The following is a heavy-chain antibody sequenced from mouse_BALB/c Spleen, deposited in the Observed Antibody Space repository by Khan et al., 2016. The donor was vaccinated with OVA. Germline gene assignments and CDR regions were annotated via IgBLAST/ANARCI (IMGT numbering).Heavy chain of an antibody. J-gene: IGHJ3*01. V-gene: IGHV1-7*01. D-gene: IGHD2-1*01. CDR3: TRRGVNGIFAY. CDR1: GYSFTTYW. CDR2: INPSTGYT. Sequence: VQLQQSGAEVAKPGASVKMSCKASGYSFTTYWMHWVKQRPGQGLEWIGYINPSTGYTEFNQRFNDKATLTTDRSSSTAYMQLSSLTAEDSAVYYCTRRGVNGIFAYWGQGTLVTVSA.